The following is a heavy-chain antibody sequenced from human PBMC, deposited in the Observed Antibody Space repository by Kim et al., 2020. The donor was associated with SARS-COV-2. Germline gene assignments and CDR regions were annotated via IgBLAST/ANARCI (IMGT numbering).Heavy chain of an antibody. J-gene: IGHJ4*02. Sequence: GGSLRLSCAASAFTFSSYGMHWVRQAPGKGLEWVAVIWYDVSTKYYADSVKGRFTISRDNSKNTLYLQMNSLRAEDTAVYFCARQQRCSGGNCPFDYWGQGTLVTVSS. CDR2: IWYDVSTK. V-gene: IGHV3-33*01. CDR1: AFTFSSYG. CDR3: ARQQRCSGGNCPFDY. D-gene: IGHD2-15*01.